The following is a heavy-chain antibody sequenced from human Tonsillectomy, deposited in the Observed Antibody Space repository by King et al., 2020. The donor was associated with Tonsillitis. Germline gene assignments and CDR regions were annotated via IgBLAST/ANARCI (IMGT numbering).Heavy chain of an antibody. Sequence: VQLVESGGGLVQPGGSLRLSCAASGFTFNSYAMSWVRQAPGKGLEWVSSISGSGYSTYYADSVKGRCTISRDNSKNTLYLQMNSLRAEDTAIYYCAKLGGGPYDSADWYFDLWGRGTLVTVSS. V-gene: IGHV3-23*04. J-gene: IGHJ2*01. D-gene: IGHD3-22*01. CDR2: ISGSGYST. CDR1: GFTFNSYA. CDR3: AKLGGGPYDSADWYFDL.